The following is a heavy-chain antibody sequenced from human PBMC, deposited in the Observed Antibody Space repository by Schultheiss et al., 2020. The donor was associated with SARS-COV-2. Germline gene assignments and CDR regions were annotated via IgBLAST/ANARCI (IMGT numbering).Heavy chain of an antibody. V-gene: IGHV3-30*01. J-gene: IGHJ6*02. CDR1: GFTFSSYA. D-gene: IGHD2-21*02. Sequence: GSLRLSCAASGFTFSSYAMHWVRQAPGKGLEWVAVISYDGSNKYYADSVKGRFTISRDNSKNTLYLQMNSLRAEDTAVYYCARERAYCGGDCWVGYYYYGMDVWGQGTTVTVSS. CDR2: ISYDGSNK. CDR3: ARERAYCGGDCWVGYYYYGMDV.